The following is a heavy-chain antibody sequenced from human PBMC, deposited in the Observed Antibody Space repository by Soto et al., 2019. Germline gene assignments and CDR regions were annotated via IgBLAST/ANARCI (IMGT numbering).Heavy chain of an antibody. Sequence: QVQLEQSGAEVKKPGSSVKVSCKASGGTLSSYAVTWVRQAPGQGLEWVGGFIPIVGTADYAQNFQGRVTIAADESSTTGYMGLSSLRSEDTGVYYCAIGSTYSGEFEYWGQGTLVTVSS. CDR1: GGTLSSYA. CDR2: FIPIVGTA. CDR3: AIGSTYSGEFEY. D-gene: IGHD1-26*01. J-gene: IGHJ4*02. V-gene: IGHV1-69*01.